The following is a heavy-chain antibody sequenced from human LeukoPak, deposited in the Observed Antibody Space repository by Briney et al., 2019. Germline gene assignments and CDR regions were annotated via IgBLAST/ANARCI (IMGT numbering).Heavy chain of an antibody. CDR3: ARSGFSTGFYLDF. CDR2: IDPPSGTP. CDR1: GYTFTGQF. V-gene: IGHV1-2*02. J-gene: IGHJ4*02. D-gene: IGHD6-19*01. Sequence: ASVKVSCKASGYTFTGQFIHWLRQAPGQGLEWMGWIDPPSGTPHYAQKFHDTVTMTRDTSIATAYMEVHSLKSDDTDVYYCARSGFSTGFYLDFWGQGTLISVSS.